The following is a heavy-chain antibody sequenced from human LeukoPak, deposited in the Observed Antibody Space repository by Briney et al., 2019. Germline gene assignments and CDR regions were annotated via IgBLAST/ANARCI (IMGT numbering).Heavy chain of an antibody. D-gene: IGHD4-4*01. CDR2: ISYDGSNK. CDR3: ARDLSTTATTSYYFDY. J-gene: IGHJ4*02. Sequence: GGSLRLSCAASGFTFSSYAMHWVRQAPGKGLEWVAVISYDGSNKYYADSVKGRFTISRDNSKNTLYLQMNSLRAEDTAVYYCARDLSTTATTSYYFDYWGQGTLVTVSS. CDR1: GFTFSSYA. V-gene: IGHV3-30-3*01.